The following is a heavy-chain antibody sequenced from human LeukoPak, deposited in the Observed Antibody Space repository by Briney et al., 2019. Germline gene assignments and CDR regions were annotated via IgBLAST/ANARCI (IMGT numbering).Heavy chain of an antibody. J-gene: IGHJ5*02. CDR2: IKQDGSEK. Sequence: GGSLRLSCAASGFTFSSYWMSWVRKAPGKGLEWVANIKQDGSEKYYVDSVKGRFTISRDNAKNSLYLQMNSLRAEDTAVYYCARGAVVVVAASNWFDPWGQGTLVTVSS. CDR1: GFTFSSYW. CDR3: ARGAVVVVAASNWFDP. V-gene: IGHV3-7*01. D-gene: IGHD2-15*01.